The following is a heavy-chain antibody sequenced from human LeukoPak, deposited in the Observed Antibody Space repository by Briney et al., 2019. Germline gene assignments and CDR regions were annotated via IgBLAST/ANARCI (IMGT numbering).Heavy chain of an antibody. CDR2: ISGSGGST. Sequence: GGSLRLSCAVSGLTFSSYAMSWVRQAPGKGLEWVSAISGSGGSTYYADSVKGRFTISRDNSKNTLYLQMNSLRAEDTAVYYCAKESRIAVAGTRFDYWGQGTLVTVSS. CDR1: GLTFSSYA. CDR3: AKESRIAVAGTRFDY. J-gene: IGHJ4*02. V-gene: IGHV3-23*01. D-gene: IGHD6-19*01.